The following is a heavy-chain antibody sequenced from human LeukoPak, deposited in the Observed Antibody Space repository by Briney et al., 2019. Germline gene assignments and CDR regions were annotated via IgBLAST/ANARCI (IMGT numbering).Heavy chain of an antibody. CDR1: GFTFDDYA. V-gene: IGHV3-9*01. D-gene: IGHD3-10*01. CDR3: AKDPSPYFYGSGSSMDV. CDR2: ISWNSGSI. J-gene: IGHJ6*02. Sequence: SLRLSCAASGFTFDDYAMHWVRQAPGKGLEWVSGISWNSGSIGYADSVKGRFTISRDNAENSLYLQMNSLRAEDTALYYCAKDPSPYFYGSGSSMDVWGQGTTVTVSS.